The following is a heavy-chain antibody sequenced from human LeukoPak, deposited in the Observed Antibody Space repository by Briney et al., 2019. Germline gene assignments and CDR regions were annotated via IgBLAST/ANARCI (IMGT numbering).Heavy chain of an antibody. CDR2: ISGSGGST. J-gene: IGHJ4*02. Sequence: GGSLRLSCAASGFTFSSYAMSWVRQAPGKGLEWVSAISGSGGSTYYADSVKGRFTISRDNSKNTLYPQMNSLRAEDTAVYYCAKALRFLEWLPFDYWGQGTLVTVSS. CDR3: AKALRFLEWLPFDY. V-gene: IGHV3-23*01. D-gene: IGHD3-3*01. CDR1: GFTFSSYA.